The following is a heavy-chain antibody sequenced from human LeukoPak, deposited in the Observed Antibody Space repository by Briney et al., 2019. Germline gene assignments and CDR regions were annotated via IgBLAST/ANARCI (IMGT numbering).Heavy chain of an antibody. CDR1: GFTFSSYG. D-gene: IGHD2/OR15-2a*01. J-gene: IGHJ4*02. CDR2: ISYDGSNK. Sequence: RSLRLSCAASGFTFSSYGMHWVRQAPGKGLEWVAVISYDGSNKYYADSVKGRFTISRDNSKNTLYLQMNSLRTEDTAVYYCAKGLGNLFDYWGQGTLVTVSS. V-gene: IGHV3-30*18. CDR3: AKGLGNLFDY.